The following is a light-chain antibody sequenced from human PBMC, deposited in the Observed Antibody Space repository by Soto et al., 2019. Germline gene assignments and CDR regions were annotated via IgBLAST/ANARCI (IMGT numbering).Light chain of an antibody. Sequence: EIVLTQSPGTLSLSPGERATLSCRASQKISSSYLAWYQQKPGQAHRFLIYGASSRATVIPDRFSSSGSGTDFSLTISRLEPEDFAVYYCQHYGGTPPITFGQGTRLEIK. J-gene: IGKJ5*01. V-gene: IGKV3-20*01. CDR3: QHYGGTPPIT. CDR1: QKISSSY. CDR2: GAS.